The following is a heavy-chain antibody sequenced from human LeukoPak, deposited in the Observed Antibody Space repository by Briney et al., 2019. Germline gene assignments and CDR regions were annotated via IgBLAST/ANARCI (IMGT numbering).Heavy chain of an antibody. V-gene: IGHV2-5*02. D-gene: IGHD2-21*01. CDR1: GFSFSTRGVG. CDR3: AHRPGRGIPAAH. CDR2: IYWDDDK. J-gene: IGHJ4*02. Sequence: SGPTLVNPTQTLTLTCTFSGFSFSTRGVGVGCIRQPPGKALEWLALIYWDDDKRYSPSLQSRLTITKDTSENQVVLTMTNMDPVDTATYYCAHRPGRGIPAAHWGQGTLVTVSS.